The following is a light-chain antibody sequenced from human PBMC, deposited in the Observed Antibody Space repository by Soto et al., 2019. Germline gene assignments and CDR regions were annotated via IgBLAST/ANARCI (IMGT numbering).Light chain of an antibody. CDR3: QQYNKWPPYT. CDR2: GAS. Sequence: EIVMTQSPAPPSVSPGERATLSRRASQSVSSNLAWYQQKPGQAPRLLLYGASTRATGIPARFSGSGSGTEFTLTISSLQSEDFAVYYCQQYNKWPPYTFGQGTKLEIK. J-gene: IGKJ2*01. CDR1: QSVSSN. V-gene: IGKV3-15*01.